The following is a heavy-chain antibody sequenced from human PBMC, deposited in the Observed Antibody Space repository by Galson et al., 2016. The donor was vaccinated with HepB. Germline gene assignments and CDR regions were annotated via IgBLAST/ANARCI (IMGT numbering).Heavy chain of an antibody. CDR1: GFTFSSYG. D-gene: IGHD3-16*01. Sequence: SLRLSCAASGFTFSSYGMYWVRQAPGKGLQWVAVISYDGSNKYYADSVKGRFTISRDKSKNTLHLQMNRLRAEDTAVYYCAKDGIMWNSYKQNSNCYYGMDVWGQGTTVTVSS. J-gene: IGHJ6*02. V-gene: IGHV3-30*18. CDR2: ISYDGSNK. CDR3: AKDGIMWNSYKQNSNCYYGMDV.